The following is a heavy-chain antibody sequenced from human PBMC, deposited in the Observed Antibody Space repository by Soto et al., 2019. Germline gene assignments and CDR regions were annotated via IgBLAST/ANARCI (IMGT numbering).Heavy chain of an antibody. Sequence: ESGGGVVQPVRSLRLSCAASGFTFSSYGMHWVRQAPGKGLEWVAVIWYDGSNKYYADSVKGRFTISRDTSKNTLYLQMNSLRAEDTAVYYCARDTAGDQAFDIRGQGTMVTVSS. V-gene: IGHV3-33*01. CDR2: IWYDGSNK. D-gene: IGHD5-18*01. CDR1: GFTFSSYG. J-gene: IGHJ3*02. CDR3: ARDTAGDQAFDI.